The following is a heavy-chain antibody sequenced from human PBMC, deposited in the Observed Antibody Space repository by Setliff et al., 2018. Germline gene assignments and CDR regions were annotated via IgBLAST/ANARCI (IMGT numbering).Heavy chain of an antibody. CDR2: VNSDGSST. D-gene: IGHD2-15*01. Sequence: GGSLRLSCAASGFTFVNYWMHWVRQAPGKGLVWVSRVNSDGSSTIYADSVKGRFTISRDNAKNTLYLQMNSLRAEDTAVYYCVKDRYCSDASCSPDYFDYWGQGTLVTVSS. CDR1: GFTFVNYW. J-gene: IGHJ4*02. V-gene: IGHV3-74*01. CDR3: VKDRYCSDASCSPDYFDY.